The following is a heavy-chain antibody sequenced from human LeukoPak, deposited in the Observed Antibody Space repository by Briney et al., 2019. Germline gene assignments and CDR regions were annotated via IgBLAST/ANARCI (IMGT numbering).Heavy chain of an antibody. D-gene: IGHD3-22*01. Sequence: ASVKVSCKASGYTFTSYGINWVRQAPGQGLEWMGWISNYNGNTNYAQKLQGRVTMTTDTSTSTAYMELRSLRSDDTAVYYCASLKNYYDSSGNLVTDAFDIWGQGTMVTVSS. CDR2: ISNYNGNT. CDR1: GYTFTSYG. CDR3: ASLKNYYDSSGNLVTDAFDI. J-gene: IGHJ3*02. V-gene: IGHV1-18*01.